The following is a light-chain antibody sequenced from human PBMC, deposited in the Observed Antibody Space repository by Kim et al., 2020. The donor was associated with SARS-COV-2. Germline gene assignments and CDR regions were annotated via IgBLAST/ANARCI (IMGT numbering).Light chain of an antibody. CDR1: QTLSSSF. CDR3: QQYGSSPRYS. CDR2: GTS. J-gene: IGKJ2*03. V-gene: IGKV3-20*01. Sequence: SPGERATLSCRASQTLSSSFLAWYQQTPGQAPRLLIYGTSTRATGIPDRFSGSASGTDFTLTISRLEPEDFAMYYCQQYGSSPRYSFGQGTKVEI.